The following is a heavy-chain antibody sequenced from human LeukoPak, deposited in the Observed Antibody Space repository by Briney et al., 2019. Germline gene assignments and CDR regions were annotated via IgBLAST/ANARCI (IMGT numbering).Heavy chain of an antibody. Sequence: SETLSLTCAVYGGSFSGYYWSWIRQPPGKGLEWIGRIDTSGNTNYNPSLKSRVTMSLDTSKNQFSLEVMSVTAADTAVYYCARAASGDAVDYYGSGRRYYSYYMDVWGTGTTVTISS. V-gene: IGHV4-59*10. CDR1: GGSFSGYY. CDR3: ARAASGDAVDYYGSGRRYYSYYMDV. CDR2: IDTSGNT. J-gene: IGHJ6*03. D-gene: IGHD3-10*01.